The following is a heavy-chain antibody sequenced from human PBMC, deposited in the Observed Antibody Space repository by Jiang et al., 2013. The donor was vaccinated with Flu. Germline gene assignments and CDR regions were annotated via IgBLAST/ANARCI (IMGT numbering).Heavy chain of an antibody. CDR1: GGSISSHY. Sequence: LLKPSETLSLTCAVSGGSISSHYWSWIRQPPGKGLEWTGYMYHSGSTNYNPSLKNRVTMPVDTSKYQFSLGLSSVTAADTAVYYCARVRHSLVRRTFDVWSQGTMVTVSS. J-gene: IGHJ3*01. V-gene: IGHV4-59*11. CDR2: MYHSGST. D-gene: IGHD3-22*01. CDR3: ARVRHSLVRRTFDV.